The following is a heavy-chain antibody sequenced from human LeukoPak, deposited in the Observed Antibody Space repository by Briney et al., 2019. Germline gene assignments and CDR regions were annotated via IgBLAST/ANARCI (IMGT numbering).Heavy chain of an antibody. D-gene: IGHD6-13*01. CDR1: GYTFTSYD. CDR2: MNPNSGNT. J-gene: IGHJ6*02. CDR3: ARTGYSSSWRVYYYYGMDV. Sequence: ASVKVSCKASGYTFTSYDINWVRQATGQGLEWMRWMNPNSGNTGYAQKFQGRVTMTRNTSISTAYMELSSLRSEDTAVYYCARTGYSSSWRVYYYYGMDVWGQGTTVTVSS. V-gene: IGHV1-8*01.